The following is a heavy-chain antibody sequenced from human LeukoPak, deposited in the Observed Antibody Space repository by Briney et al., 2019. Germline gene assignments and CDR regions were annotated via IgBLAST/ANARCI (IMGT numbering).Heavy chain of an antibody. D-gene: IGHD4-23*01. Sequence: PSETLSLTCTVSGVSMSSSNYYWGWIRQPPGKGLEWIGSIYDSESTYYNPSLKSRVTISVDTSKRQFSLKLSSVTATDTAVYARHSSMTTVVFDYWGQGTLVTVSS. V-gene: IGHV4-39*01. J-gene: IGHJ4*02. CDR1: GVSMSSSNYY. CDR3: HSSMTTVVFDY. CDR2: IYDSEST.